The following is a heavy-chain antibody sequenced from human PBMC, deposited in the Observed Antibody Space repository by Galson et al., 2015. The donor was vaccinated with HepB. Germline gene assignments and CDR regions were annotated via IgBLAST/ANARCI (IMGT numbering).Heavy chain of an antibody. CDR3: AHRLPDSNLGVFDY. Sequence: PALVKPTQTLTLTCTFSGFSLSTSGVGVGWIRQPPGKALEWLALIYWDDDKRYSPSLKSRLTITKDTSKNQVVLTMTNMDPVDTATYYCAHRLPDSNLGVFDYWGQGTLVTVSS. J-gene: IGHJ4*02. D-gene: IGHD3-16*01. V-gene: IGHV2-5*02. CDR1: GFSLSTSGVG. CDR2: IYWDDDK.